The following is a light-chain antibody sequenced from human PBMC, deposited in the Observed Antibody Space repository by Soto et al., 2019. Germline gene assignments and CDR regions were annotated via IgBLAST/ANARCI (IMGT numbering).Light chain of an antibody. CDR1: QSFNIN. CDR2: GAS. Sequence: EIVMTQSPATLSVSPGERAILSCRTSQSFNINLAWYQQKPGQAPRLLIYGASTRAPGIPARFSGSGSGTEVTLTISSLQPEDFAFYYCQQDAEWPPYTFGQGTKLEIK. V-gene: IGKV3-15*01. J-gene: IGKJ2*01. CDR3: QQDAEWPPYT.